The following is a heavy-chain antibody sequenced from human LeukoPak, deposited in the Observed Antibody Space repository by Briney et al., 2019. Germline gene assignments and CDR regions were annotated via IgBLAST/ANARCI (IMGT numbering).Heavy chain of an antibody. CDR1: GFTFSSYG. V-gene: IGHV3-33*06. J-gene: IGHJ4*02. CDR2: IWYDGSNK. D-gene: IGHD6-6*01. CDR3: AKGGEGSSSFF. Sequence: GRSLRLSCAASGFTFSSYGMHWVRQAPGKGLVWVAVIWYDGSNKYYADSVKGRFTISRDNSKNTLYLQMNSLRAEDTAVYYCAKGGEGSSSFFWGQGTLVTVSS.